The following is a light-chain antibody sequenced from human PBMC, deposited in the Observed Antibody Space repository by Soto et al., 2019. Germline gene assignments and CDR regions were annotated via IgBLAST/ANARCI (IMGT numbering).Light chain of an antibody. CDR2: QDT. J-gene: IGLJ3*02. Sequence: SYELTQPPSVSVSPGQTASITCSGDKLGEKYACWYQQKPGQSPVLVIYQDTKRTSGIPERFSGSNSGNTATLTISGTQAMDEADYYCQAWDSNNVVLGGGTKVTVL. CDR3: QAWDSNNVV. V-gene: IGLV3-1*01. CDR1: KLGEKY.